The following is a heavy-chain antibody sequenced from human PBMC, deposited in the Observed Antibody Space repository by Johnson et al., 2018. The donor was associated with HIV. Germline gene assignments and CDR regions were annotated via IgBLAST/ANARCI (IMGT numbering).Heavy chain of an antibody. CDR3: AKDLYSRKDAFDI. Sequence: QVQLVESGGGVVQPGRSLRLSCAASGFTFSSYAMHWVRQAPGKGLEWVAVIWYDGTNKYYTDSVKGRFTISRDNSKNTLFLHMNSLRAEDTAVYHCAKDLYSRKDAFDIWGQGTMVTVSS. D-gene: IGHD1-14*01. J-gene: IGHJ3*02. CDR2: IWYDGTNK. V-gene: IGHV3-33*06. CDR1: GFTFSSYA.